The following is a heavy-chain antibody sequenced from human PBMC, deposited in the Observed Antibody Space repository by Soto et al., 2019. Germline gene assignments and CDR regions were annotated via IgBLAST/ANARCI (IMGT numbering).Heavy chain of an antibody. CDR3: AREGFSGSYYAY. CDR1: GGTFGSYA. D-gene: IGHD1-26*01. Sequence: SVKVSCKASGGTFGSYAISWVRQAPGQGLEWMGGVVPIFGSPNYAQKFQGRLTITAAESTNTAYLQLSSLRSDDTAVYYCAREGFSGSYYAYWGQGTLVTVSS. CDR2: VVPIFGSP. J-gene: IGHJ4*02. V-gene: IGHV1-69*13.